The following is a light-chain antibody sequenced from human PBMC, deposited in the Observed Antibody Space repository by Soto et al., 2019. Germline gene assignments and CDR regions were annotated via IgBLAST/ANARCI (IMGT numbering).Light chain of an antibody. CDR2: DAS. V-gene: IGKV1-39*01. CDR3: QQSYNNPLT. J-gene: IGKJ1*01. CDR1: QTIGTY. Sequence: IEVTQSPSCLAASLGGRFAITCRASQTIGTYVNWYRQKSGAAPELLXYDASTLQSGVPSRFRGGASGTDFTLTISSLQLDDFETYYCQQSYNNPLTFGQGTKVDIK.